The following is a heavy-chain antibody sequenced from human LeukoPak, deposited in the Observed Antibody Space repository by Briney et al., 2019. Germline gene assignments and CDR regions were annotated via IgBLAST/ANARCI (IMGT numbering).Heavy chain of an antibody. CDR2: IYYSGST. D-gene: IGHD3-10*01. V-gene: IGHV4-59*01. J-gene: IGHJ6*02. Sequence: GSLRLSCAASGFTFSDYYMSWIRQAPGKGLEWIGYIYYSGSTNYNPSLKSRVTISVDTSKNQFSLKLSSVTAADTAVYYCARDRAYGSGSYSMTYYYGMDVWGQGTTVTVSS. CDR3: ARDRAYGSGSYSMTYYYGMDV. CDR1: GFTFSDYY.